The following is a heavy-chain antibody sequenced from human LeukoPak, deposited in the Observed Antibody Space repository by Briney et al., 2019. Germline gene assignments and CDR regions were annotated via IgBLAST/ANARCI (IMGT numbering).Heavy chain of an antibody. CDR2: TDKDSGGT. D-gene: IGHD3-3*02. Sequence: KISCKGSGYTFSGNHMHWVRQAPGQGLEWMGWTDKDSGGTNYAQKFQGRVTMTRDTSISTAYMELSRLRSDDTAVYYCARDPSNMTYFDYWGQGTLGT. CDR1: GYTFSGNH. CDR3: ARDPSNMTYFDY. J-gene: IGHJ4*02. V-gene: IGHV1-2*02.